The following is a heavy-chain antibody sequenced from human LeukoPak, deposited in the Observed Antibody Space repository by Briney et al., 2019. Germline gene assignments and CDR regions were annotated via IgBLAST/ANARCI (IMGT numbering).Heavy chain of an antibody. V-gene: IGHV3-9*01. J-gene: IGHJ4*02. D-gene: IGHD6-13*01. CDR2: ISWNSGSI. Sequence: GGSLRLSCAASGFTFDDYAMHWVRQAPGKSLEWASGISWNSGSIGYADSVKGRFTISRDNAKNSLYLQMNSLRAEDTALYYCAKDIAGVAAAFDYWGQGTLVTVSS. CDR1: GFTFDDYA. CDR3: AKDIAGVAAAFDY.